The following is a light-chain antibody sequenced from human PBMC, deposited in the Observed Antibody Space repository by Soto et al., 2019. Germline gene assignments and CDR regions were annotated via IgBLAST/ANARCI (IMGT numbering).Light chain of an antibody. CDR2: EAS. CDR3: SLYTSENTYG. J-gene: IGLJ1*01. CDR1: STDFVSYNR. Sequence: QSVLTQPPSVSGSPGQSVTISCTGTSTDFVSYNRVSWYQQPPGTAPTLIIYEASNRPSGVPDRFSGSKSGNTASLTISGLQAADEADYYCSLYTSENTYGFGTGTKSPS. V-gene: IGLV2-18*01.